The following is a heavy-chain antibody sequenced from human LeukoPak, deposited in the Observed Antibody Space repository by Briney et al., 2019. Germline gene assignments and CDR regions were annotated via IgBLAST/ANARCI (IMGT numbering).Heavy chain of an antibody. D-gene: IGHD3-10*01. J-gene: IGHJ4*02. CDR2: IIPIFGTA. CDR3: AREHRGGRNYYFDY. Sequence: ASVKVSCKASGGTFSSYAISWVRQAPGQGLEWMGGIIPIFGTANYAQKFQGRVTITTDESTSTAYMELSSLRSEDTAVYYCAREHRGGRNYYFDYWGQGTLVTVSS. V-gene: IGHV1-69*05. CDR1: GGTFSSYA.